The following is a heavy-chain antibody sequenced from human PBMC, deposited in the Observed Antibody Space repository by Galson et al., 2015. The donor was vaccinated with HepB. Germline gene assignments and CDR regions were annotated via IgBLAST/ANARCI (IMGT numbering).Heavy chain of an antibody. CDR2: VDPSDSYI. Sequence: QSGAEVKKPGESLRISCKGSGYSFTSNWISWVRQMPGKGLEWTGRVDPSDSYINYSPSFQGHVTISADKSINTAYLQWSSLKASDTAIYYCASMDGYNFEYYGMDVWGQGTTVTVSS. J-gene: IGHJ6*02. V-gene: IGHV5-10-1*01. D-gene: IGHD5-24*01. CDR1: GYSFTSNW. CDR3: ASMDGYNFEYYGMDV.